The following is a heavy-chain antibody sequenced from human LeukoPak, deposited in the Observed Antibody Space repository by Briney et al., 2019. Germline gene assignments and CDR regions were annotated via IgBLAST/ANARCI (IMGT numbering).Heavy chain of an antibody. Sequence: GESLKISCKGSGYNFFSYWIGWVRQMPGKGLEWMGIIYPGDSSTRYSPSFQGQVTISADKSISTVYLQWTSLKASDTAMYFCARQPGSGTEYFDYWGQGTLVTVSS. V-gene: IGHV5-51*01. CDR1: GYNFFSYW. CDR3: ARQPGSGTEYFDY. D-gene: IGHD3-10*01. CDR2: IYPGDSST. J-gene: IGHJ4*02.